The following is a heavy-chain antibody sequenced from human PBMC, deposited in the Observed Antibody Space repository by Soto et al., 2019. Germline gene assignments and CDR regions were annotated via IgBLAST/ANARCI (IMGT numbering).Heavy chain of an antibody. CDR3: ARDPWAADY. D-gene: IGHD3-16*01. CDR1: GFTFSSYA. V-gene: IGHV3-66*01. J-gene: IGHJ4*02. CDR2: IYSDGST. Sequence: PGGSLRLSCAASGFTFSSYAMSWVRQAPGKGLEWVSVIYSDGSTFYADSVRGRFTISRDNSKNTVNLQMNSLRAEDTAVYDCARDPWAADYWGQGTLVTVSS.